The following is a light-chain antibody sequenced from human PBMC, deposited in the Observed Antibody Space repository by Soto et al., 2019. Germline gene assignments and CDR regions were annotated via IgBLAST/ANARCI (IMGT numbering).Light chain of an antibody. CDR3: QQYGSSPLT. V-gene: IGKV3-20*01. CDR2: DAS. Sequence: EIVLTQSPDTLSLSPGERATLSCRASQSVRSNYLAWYQQKPGQAPRFLIYDASSRAAGIPDRFSGSGSGTDFTLTISRLEPEDFAVYYRQQYGSSPLTFGGGTKVDIK. J-gene: IGKJ4*01. CDR1: QSVRSNY.